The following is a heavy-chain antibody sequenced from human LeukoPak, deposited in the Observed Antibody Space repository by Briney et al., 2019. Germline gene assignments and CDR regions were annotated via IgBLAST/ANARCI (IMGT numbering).Heavy chain of an antibody. J-gene: IGHJ4*02. CDR2: ISSSGRNT. Sequence: PGGSLRLSCAPSGFTFSSYAMSWVRHAPGKGLECVSSISSSGRNTYYSDSVKGRFTISRDNSKNTLYLQMSSLRAEDTAVYYCAKRDRPCSGDCSAPYYVDYWGQGTLVTVSS. CDR1: GFTFSSYA. V-gene: IGHV3-23*01. D-gene: IGHD2-21*02. CDR3: AKRDRPCSGDCSAPYYVDY.